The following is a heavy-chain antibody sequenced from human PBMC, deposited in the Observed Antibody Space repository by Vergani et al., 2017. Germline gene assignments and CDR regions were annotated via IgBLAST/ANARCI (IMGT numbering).Heavy chain of an antibody. D-gene: IGHD6-6*01. V-gene: IGHV3-23*01. Sequence: EVQLLESGGGLVQPGGSLRLSCAASGFTFSSYAMSWVRQAPGKGLEWVSAISGSGGSTYYAHSVKGRFTISRDNSKNTLYLKMNSLRAEDTAVYYCAKAPEYSNSPHFDYWGQGTLVTVSS. CDR2: ISGSGGST. J-gene: IGHJ4*02. CDR1: GFTFSSYA. CDR3: AKAPEYSNSPHFDY.